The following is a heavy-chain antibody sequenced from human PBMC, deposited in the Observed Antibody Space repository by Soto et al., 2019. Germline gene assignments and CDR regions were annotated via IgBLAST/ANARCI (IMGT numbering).Heavy chain of an antibody. V-gene: IGHV3-7*01. CDR3: ARGGNDYGYGMDV. Sequence: GESLKISCAASGFTFSSYWMSWVRQAPGKGLEWVANIKQDGSEKYYVDSVKGRFTISRDNAKNSLYLQMNSLRAEDTAVYYCARGGNDYGYGMDVWGQGTTVTVSS. CDR2: IKQDGSEK. J-gene: IGHJ6*02. CDR1: GFTFSSYW.